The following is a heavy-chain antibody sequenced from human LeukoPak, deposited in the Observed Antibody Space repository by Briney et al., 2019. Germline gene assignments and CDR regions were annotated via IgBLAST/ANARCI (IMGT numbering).Heavy chain of an antibody. D-gene: IGHD3-9*01. CDR2: INPNSGGT. CDR1: GYTFTGYY. Sequence: ASVKVSCKASGYTFTGYYMHWVRQAPGQGLEWMGWINPNSGGTNYAQKFQGRVTMTRDTSISTAYMELNRLRSDDAAVYYCARDGGIPNYDILTGYYYWFDPWGQGTLVTVSS. J-gene: IGHJ5*02. CDR3: ARDGGIPNYDILTGYYYWFDP. V-gene: IGHV1-2*02.